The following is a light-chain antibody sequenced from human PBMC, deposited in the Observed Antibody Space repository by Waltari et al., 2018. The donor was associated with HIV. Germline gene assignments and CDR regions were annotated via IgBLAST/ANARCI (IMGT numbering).Light chain of an antibody. J-gene: IGKJ2*01. V-gene: IGKV3-11*01. CDR3: QQRSNWPPYT. CDR2: DAS. Sequence: EIVLTQASTTLSLSPGERTPLSCRASQSVSSYLAWYQQKPGQAPRLLIYDASNRATGIPARFSGSGSGTDFTLTITSLEPEDFAVYYCQQRSNWPPYTFGQGTKLEIK. CDR1: QSVSSY.